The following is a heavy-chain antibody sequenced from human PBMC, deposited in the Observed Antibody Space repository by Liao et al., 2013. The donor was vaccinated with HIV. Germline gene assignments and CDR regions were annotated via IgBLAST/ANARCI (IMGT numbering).Heavy chain of an antibody. D-gene: IGHD2-15*01. V-gene: IGHV4-61*02. CDR1: GGSISSGSYY. Sequence: QVQLQESGPGLVKPSQTLSLTCTVSGGSISSGSYYWSWIRQPAGKGLEWIGRIYTSGSTNYNPSLKSRVTISIDTSKNQFSLKLSSVTAADTAVYYCARSMLRPPNWFDPWGQGTLVTVSS. CDR3: ARSMLRPPNWFDP. J-gene: IGHJ5*02. CDR2: IYTSGST.